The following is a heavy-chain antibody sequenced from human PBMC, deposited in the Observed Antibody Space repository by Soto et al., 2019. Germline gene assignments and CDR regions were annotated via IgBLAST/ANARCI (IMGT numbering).Heavy chain of an antibody. CDR3: ARTQTYNMRRSHFDY. CDR2: IYHSGST. V-gene: IGHV4-4*02. J-gene: IGHJ4*02. Sequence: SETLSLTCAVAGGSISSSNWWSWVRQPPGKGLEWIWEIYHSGSTNYNPSLKSRVTISVDKSKNQFSLKLSSVTAADTAVYYCARTQTYNMRRSHFDYWGQGTLVIVSS. D-gene: IGHD1-20*01. CDR1: GGSISSSNW.